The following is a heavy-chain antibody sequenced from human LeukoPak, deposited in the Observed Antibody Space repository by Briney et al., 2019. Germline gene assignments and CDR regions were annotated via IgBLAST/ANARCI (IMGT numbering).Heavy chain of an antibody. J-gene: IGHJ4*02. D-gene: IGHD1-26*01. CDR2: ISAYNGST. V-gene: IGHV1-18*01. Sequence: ASVKVSCKASGYTFTSYGISWVRQAPGQGLEWMGWISAYNGSTNYAQKLQGRATMTTDTSTSTAYMELRSLRSDDTAVYYCARVSGMGAGLPLDYWGQGTLVTVSS. CDR3: ARVSGMGAGLPLDY. CDR1: GYTFTSYG.